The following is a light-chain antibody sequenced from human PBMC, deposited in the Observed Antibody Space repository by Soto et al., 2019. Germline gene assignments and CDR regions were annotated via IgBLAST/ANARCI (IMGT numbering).Light chain of an antibody. CDR3: SSYAGITPYV. V-gene: IGLV2-8*01. J-gene: IGLJ1*01. Sequence: QSVLTQPPSVSAAPGQKVTISCSGSSSNIGNNYVSWYQQHPGKAPKLMIYEVSKRPSGVPDRFSGSKSGNTASLTVSGLQAEDEADYYCSSYAGITPYVFGTGTKV. CDR2: EVS. CDR1: SSNIGNNY.